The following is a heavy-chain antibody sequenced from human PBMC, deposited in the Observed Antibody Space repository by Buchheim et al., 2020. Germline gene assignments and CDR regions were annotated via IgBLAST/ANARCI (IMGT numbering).Heavy chain of an antibody. V-gene: IGHV3-48*01. CDR3: ASSGVGIAARNRYYYYYYGMDA. D-gene: IGHD6-6*01. Sequence: EVQLVESGGGLVQPGGSLRLSCAASGFTFSSYSMNWVRQAPGKGLEWVSYISSSSSTIYYADSVKGRFTISRDNAKNSLYLQMNSLRAEDTAVYYCASSGVGIAARNRYYYYYYGMDAWGQGTT. CDR1: GFTFSSYS. CDR2: ISSSSSTI. J-gene: IGHJ6*02.